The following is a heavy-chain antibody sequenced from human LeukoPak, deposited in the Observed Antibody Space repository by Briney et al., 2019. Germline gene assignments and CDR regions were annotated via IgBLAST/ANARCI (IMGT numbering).Heavy chain of an antibody. V-gene: IGHV3-23*01. CDR3: AKRVQGNTGPFHC. D-gene: IGHD2/OR15-2a*01. CDR2: ISGRGDNT. CDR1: GFTFSSYS. Sequence: GGSLRLSCAASGFTFSSYSMNWVRQAPGKGLEWVSGISGRGDNTYYADSVKGRFTISRDNSENTLRLQMNSLRDEDTAVYYCAKRVQGNTGPFHCWGQGTLASVSS. J-gene: IGHJ4*02.